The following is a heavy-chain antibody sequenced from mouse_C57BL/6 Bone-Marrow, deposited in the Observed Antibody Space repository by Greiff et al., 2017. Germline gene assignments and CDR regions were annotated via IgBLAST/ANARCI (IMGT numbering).Heavy chain of an antibody. D-gene: IGHD1-1*01. CDR2: INPNYGTT. V-gene: IGHV1-39*01. CDR3: CKWGYYGRGY. J-gene: IGHJ3*01. Sequence: LVESGPELVKPGASVKISCKASGYSFTDYNMNWVKQSNGKSLEWIGVINPNYGTTSYNQKFKGKATLTVDQSSSTAYMQLNSLTSEDSAVYYCCKWGYYGRGYWGQGTLVTVSA. CDR1: GYSFTDYN.